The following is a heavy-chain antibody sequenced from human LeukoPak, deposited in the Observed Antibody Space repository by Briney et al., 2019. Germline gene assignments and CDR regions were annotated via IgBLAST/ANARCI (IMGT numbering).Heavy chain of an antibody. V-gene: IGHV4-59*01. CDR3: ARATEYCSSTSCYFDY. CDR1: GGSISSYY. J-gene: IGHJ4*02. D-gene: IGHD2-2*01. Sequence: SETLSLTCTVSGGSISSYYWSWIRQPPGKGLEWIGYIYYSGSTNYNPSLKSRVTISVDTSKNQFSLKLSSVTAADTAVYYCARATEYCSSTSCYFDYWGQGTLVTVSS. CDR2: IYYSGST.